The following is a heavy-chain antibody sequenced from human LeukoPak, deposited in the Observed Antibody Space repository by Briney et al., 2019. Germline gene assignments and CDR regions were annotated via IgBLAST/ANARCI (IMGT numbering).Heavy chain of an antibody. CDR3: VRDRGTYRPIDY. Sequence: GGSLRLSCAVYGFTFSDYYMSWIRQAPGKGLEWLSYISGSGEITYYEESVKGRFSISRDNAKNSLYLQMNSLRAEDTAIYYCVRDRGTYRPIDYWGQGTLVTVSS. CDR2: ISGSGEIT. V-gene: IGHV3-11*01. J-gene: IGHJ4*02. D-gene: IGHD1-26*01. CDR1: GFTFSDYY.